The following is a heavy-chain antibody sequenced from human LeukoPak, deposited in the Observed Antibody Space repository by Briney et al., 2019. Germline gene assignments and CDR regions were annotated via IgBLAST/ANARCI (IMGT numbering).Heavy chain of an antibody. J-gene: IGHJ5*02. CDR1: GFTFSSYW. CDR3: ARDRRVRGGFDP. CDR2: INSDGSST. Sequence: PGGSLRLSCAASGFTFSSYWMHWVRQAPGKGVVWVSRINSDGSSTSYADSVKGRFTISRDNAKNTLYLQMNSLRAEDTAVYYCARDRRVRGGFDPWGQGTLVTVSS. D-gene: IGHD3-10*01. V-gene: IGHV3-74*01.